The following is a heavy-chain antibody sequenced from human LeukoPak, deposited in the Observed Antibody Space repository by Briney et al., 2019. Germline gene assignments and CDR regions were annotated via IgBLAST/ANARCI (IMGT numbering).Heavy chain of an antibody. V-gene: IGHV4-59*01. CDR1: GGSISSYY. Sequence: PSETLSLTCTVSGGSISSYYWSWIRQPPGKGLEWIGYIYYSGSTNYNPSLKSRVTISVDTSKNQFSLKLSSVTAADTAVYYCARADLASLSSSWYFSRFDPWGQGTLVTVSS. CDR3: ARADLASLSSSWYFSRFDP. J-gene: IGHJ5*02. D-gene: IGHD6-13*01. CDR2: IYYSGST.